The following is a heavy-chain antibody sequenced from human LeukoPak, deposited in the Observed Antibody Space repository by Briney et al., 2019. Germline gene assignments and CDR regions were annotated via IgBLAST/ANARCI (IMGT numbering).Heavy chain of an antibody. CDR1: GGSISSYY. J-gene: IGHJ3*02. CDR2: IYYSGST. V-gene: IGHV4-59*01. D-gene: IGHD1-20*01. Sequence: SETLSLTCTVSGGSISSYYWSWIRQPPGKGLEWIGYIYYSGSTNYNPSLKSRVTISVDTSKNQFSLKLSSVTAADTAVYYCARVDNWNQKAFDIWGQGTMVTVSS. CDR3: ARVDNWNQKAFDI.